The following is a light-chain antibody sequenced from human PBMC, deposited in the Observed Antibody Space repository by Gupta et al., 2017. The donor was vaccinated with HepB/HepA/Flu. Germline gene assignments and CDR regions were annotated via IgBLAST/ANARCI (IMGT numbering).Light chain of an antibody. CDR3: KQSVQTPQT. CDR2: LAS. CDR1: QSRRHSNGYNF. V-gene: IGKV2-28*01. Sequence: DIVMSHSPLSLPVTPGEPASISCRSSQSRRHSNGYNFLAWYLQKPGQAPQLLIYLASKRASGIPHRFSGSGSGTNFTLKISRVEAEDVGVYYCKQSVQTPQTFGQGTXVEIK. J-gene: IGKJ1*01.